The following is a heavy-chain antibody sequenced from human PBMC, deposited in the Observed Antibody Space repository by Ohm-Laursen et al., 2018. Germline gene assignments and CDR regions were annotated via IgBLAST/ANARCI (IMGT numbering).Heavy chain of an antibody. CDR3: ARELGYDWNDEDY. Sequence: SLRLSCSASGFTFSDYYMSWIRQAPGKGLEWVSYISSSGSTIYYADSVKGRFTISRDNAKNSLYLQMDSLRAEDTAVYHCARELGYDWNDEDYWGQGTLVTVSS. CDR1: GFTFSDYY. J-gene: IGHJ4*02. V-gene: IGHV3-11*01. D-gene: IGHD1-20*01. CDR2: ISSSGSTI.